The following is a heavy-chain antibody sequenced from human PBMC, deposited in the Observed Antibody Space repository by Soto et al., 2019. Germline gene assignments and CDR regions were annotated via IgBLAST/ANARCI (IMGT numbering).Heavy chain of an antibody. Sequence: ELQLVESGGGLVQPGGSLRLSCAASGFTLSSYWMHWVRQAPGKGLVWVSRINRDGSSTSYADSVKGRFTISRDNAKNSLYLKMNSLRAEDTAVYYCARDPGTGYYDSSGYYYDWGQGTLVTVSS. V-gene: IGHV3-74*01. CDR3: ARDPGTGYYDSSGYYYD. CDR2: INRDGSST. CDR1: GFTLSSYW. J-gene: IGHJ4*02. D-gene: IGHD3-22*01.